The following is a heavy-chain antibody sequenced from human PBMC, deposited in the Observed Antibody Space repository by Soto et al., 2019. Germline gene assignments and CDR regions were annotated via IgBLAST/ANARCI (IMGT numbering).Heavy chain of an antibody. J-gene: IGHJ4*02. CDR2: ILNDGSNH. CDR3: AKNDYRCRTAPFDY. Sequence: PGGSLRLSCAASGFTFSSYDMHWVRQAPGKGLEWVALILNDGSNHYYADSVKGRFTISRDNSKNTLYLQMNSLRADDTAVYYSAKNDYRCRTAPFDYWGQGTLVTVSS. D-gene: IGHD3-16*01. V-gene: IGHV3-30*18. CDR1: GFTFSSYD.